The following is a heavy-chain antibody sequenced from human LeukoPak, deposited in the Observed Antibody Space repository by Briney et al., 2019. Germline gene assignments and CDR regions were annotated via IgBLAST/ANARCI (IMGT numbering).Heavy chain of an antibody. V-gene: IGHV3-21*01. CDR1: GFTFSSYG. D-gene: IGHD5-18*01. Sequence: GRSLRLSCAASGFTFSSYGMHWVRQAPGKGLEWVSSISSASTYIYYADSVKGRFTISRDNAKNSLYLQMNSLRAEDTAMYYCARLVWDTTMADGDIDSWGQGTLLIVSS. CDR2: ISSASTYI. CDR3: ARLVWDTTMADGDIDS. J-gene: IGHJ4*02.